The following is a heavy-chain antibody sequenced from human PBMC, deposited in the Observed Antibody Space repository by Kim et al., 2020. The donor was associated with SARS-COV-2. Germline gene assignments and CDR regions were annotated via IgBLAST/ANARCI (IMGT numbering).Heavy chain of an antibody. D-gene: IGHD3-10*01. V-gene: IGHV4-34*01. CDR2: INHSGST. J-gene: IGHJ3*02. Sequence: SETLSLTCAVYGGSFSGYYWSWIRQPPGKGLEWIGEINHSGSTNYNPSLKSRVTISVDTSKNQFSLKLSSVTAADTAVYYCARAQSVVWFGDTNDAFDIWGQGTMVTVSS. CDR1: GGSFSGYY. CDR3: ARAQSVVWFGDTNDAFDI.